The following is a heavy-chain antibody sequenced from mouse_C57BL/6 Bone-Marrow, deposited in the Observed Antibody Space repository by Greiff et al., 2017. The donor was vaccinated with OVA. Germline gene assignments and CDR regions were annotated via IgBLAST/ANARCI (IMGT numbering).Heavy chain of an antibody. D-gene: IGHD2-2*01. Sequence: EVQGVESGGGLVKPGGSLKLSCAASGFTFSDYGMHWVRQAPEKGLEWVAYISSGSSTIYYADTVKGRFTISRDNAKNTLFLQMTSLRSEDTAMYYCARHQGLRGFAYWGQGTLVTVSA. CDR1: GFTFSDYG. CDR3: ARHQGLRGFAY. CDR2: ISSGSSTI. J-gene: IGHJ3*01. V-gene: IGHV5-17*01.